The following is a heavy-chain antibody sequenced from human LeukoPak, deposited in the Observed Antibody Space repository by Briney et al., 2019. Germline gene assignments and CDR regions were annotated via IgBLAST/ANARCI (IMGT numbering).Heavy chain of an antibody. CDR1: GGSISSYY. Sequence: PSETLSLTCTVSGGSISSYYWSWIRQPPGKGLEWIGYIHYSGSTNYNPSLKSRVTISVDTSKNQFSLKLTSVTAADTAVYYCARVDYDTNLTPLFDYWGQGTLVTVSS. CDR3: ARVDYDTNLTPLFDY. J-gene: IGHJ4*02. CDR2: IHYSGST. V-gene: IGHV4-59*01. D-gene: IGHD4/OR15-4a*01.